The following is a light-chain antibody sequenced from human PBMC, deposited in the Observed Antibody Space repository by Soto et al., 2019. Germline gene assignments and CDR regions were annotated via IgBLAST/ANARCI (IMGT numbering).Light chain of an antibody. CDR3: SSSTSTGTRV. CDR1: SSDVGGYNY. Sequence: QSVLTQPPSASGSLGQSVTISCTGTSSDVGGYNYVSWYQQHPGKAPKLMIYEVSKWPSGVPDRFSGSKSGNTASLTVSGLQADDEADYYCSSSTSTGTRVFGGGTKLTVL. V-gene: IGLV2-8*01. CDR2: EVS. J-gene: IGLJ3*02.